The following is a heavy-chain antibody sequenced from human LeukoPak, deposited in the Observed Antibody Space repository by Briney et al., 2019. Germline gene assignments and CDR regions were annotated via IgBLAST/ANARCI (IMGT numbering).Heavy chain of an antibody. J-gene: IGHJ4*02. V-gene: IGHV5-51*01. CDR1: GSSFTSYW. Sequence: KGGASLQISGKGSGSSFTSYWIGWVRQLPGKGLEWMGIIYPGDSDTRYSPSFQGQVTISADKSISTAYLQWSSLKASDTAMYYCARRTAAAFVYFDNWGQGTLVTVSS. D-gene: IGHD6-13*01. CDR2: IYPGDSDT. CDR3: ARRTAAAFVYFDN.